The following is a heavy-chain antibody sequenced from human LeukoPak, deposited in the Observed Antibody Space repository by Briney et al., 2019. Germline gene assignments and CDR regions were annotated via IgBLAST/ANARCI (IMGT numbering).Heavy chain of an antibody. CDR3: ARDGPRITGTTRNNWFDP. D-gene: IGHD1-20*01. V-gene: IGHV4-4*02. J-gene: IGHJ5*02. Sequence: AETLSLTCAVSGGSISSSNWWSWVRPPPGKGLEWIGEIYHSGSTNYNPSLKSRVTISVDKSKNQFSLKLSSVTAADTAVYYCARDGPRITGTTRNNWFDPWGQGTLVTVSS. CDR2: IYHSGST. CDR1: GGSISSSNW.